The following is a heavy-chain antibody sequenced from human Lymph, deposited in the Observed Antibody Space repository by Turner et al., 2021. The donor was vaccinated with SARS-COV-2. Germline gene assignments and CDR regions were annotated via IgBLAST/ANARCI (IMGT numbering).Heavy chain of an antibody. Sequence: EVQLVETGGGLFQPGGSLRLSCAASGFTVSSNYMSWVRQAPGKGLEWVSFIYIGGTTYYADSVKGRFTISRDNSKNTLYLQMNSLRAEDTAVYYCARDLGPLAFDIWGQGTMVTVSS. V-gene: IGHV3-53*02. CDR2: IYIGGTT. J-gene: IGHJ3*02. CDR1: GFTVSSNY. CDR3: ARDLGPLAFDI.